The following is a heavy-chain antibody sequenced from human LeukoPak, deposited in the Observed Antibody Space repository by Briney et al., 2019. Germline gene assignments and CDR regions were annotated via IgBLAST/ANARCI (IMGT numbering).Heavy chain of an antibody. CDR3: ARTSYGDYDPYYFDY. J-gene: IGHJ4*02. CDR1: GFTLSSYS. V-gene: IGHV3-48*01. Sequence: PGGSLRLSCAASGFTLSSYSMNWVRQAPGKGLEWVSYISSSSSTIYYADSVKGRFTISRDNAKNSLYLQMNSLRAEDTAVYYCARTSYGDYDPYYFDYWGQGTLVTVSS. CDR2: ISSSSSTI. D-gene: IGHD4-17*01.